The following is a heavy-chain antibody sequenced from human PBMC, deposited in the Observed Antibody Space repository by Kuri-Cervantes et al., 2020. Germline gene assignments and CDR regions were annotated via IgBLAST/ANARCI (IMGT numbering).Heavy chain of an antibody. CDR2: INHSGST. CDR3: ARDGGVVVITANAFDI. Sequence: GSLRLSCAVYGGSFSGYYWSWIRQPPGKGLEWIGEINHSGSTNYNPSPKSRVTISVDTSKNQFSLKLSSVTAADTAVYYCARDGGVVVITANAFDIWGQGTMVTVSS. CDR1: GGSFSGYY. D-gene: IGHD3-22*01. V-gene: IGHV4-34*01. J-gene: IGHJ3*02.